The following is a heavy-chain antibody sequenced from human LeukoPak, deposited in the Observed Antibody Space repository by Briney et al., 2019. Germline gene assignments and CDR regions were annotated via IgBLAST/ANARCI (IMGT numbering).Heavy chain of an antibody. V-gene: IGHV1-3*01. CDR3: ARNLVGKTDFDY. D-gene: IGHD6-19*01. J-gene: IGHJ4*02. CDR1: GYTFSDYA. CDR2: INAGNGDT. Sequence: GASVKVSCKASGYTFSDYAMHWVRQAPGQRLEWMGWINAGNGDTKYSQKFQGRVTITWDTSASTVHMELSSLRSEDTAVYYCARNLVGKTDFDYWGQGTLVTFSS.